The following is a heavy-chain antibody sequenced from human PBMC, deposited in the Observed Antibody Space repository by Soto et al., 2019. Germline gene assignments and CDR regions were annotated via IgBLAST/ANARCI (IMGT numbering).Heavy chain of an antibody. V-gene: IGHV3-30-3*01. J-gene: IGHJ6*02. CDR1: GFTFSSYA. Sequence: GGSLRLSCAASGFTFSSYAMHWVRQAPGKGLEWVAVISYDGSNKYYADSVKGRFTISRDNSKNTLYLQMNSLRAEDTAVYYCARPRDPYYYYGMDVWGQGTTVTVSS. CDR3: ARPRDPYYYYGMDV. CDR2: ISYDGSNK.